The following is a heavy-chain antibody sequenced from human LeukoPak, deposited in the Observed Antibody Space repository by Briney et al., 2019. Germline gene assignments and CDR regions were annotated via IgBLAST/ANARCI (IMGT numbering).Heavy chain of an antibody. J-gene: IGHJ4*02. V-gene: IGHV3-21*01. Sequence: PGGSLRLSCAASGFTFSSYSMNWVRRAPGKGLEWVSSISSSSSYIYYADSVKGRFTISRDNAKNSLYLQMSSLRAEDTAVYYCARVFRDSGWYYFDYWGQGTLVTVSS. D-gene: IGHD6-19*01. CDR3: ARVFRDSGWYYFDY. CDR1: GFTFSSYS. CDR2: ISSSSSYI.